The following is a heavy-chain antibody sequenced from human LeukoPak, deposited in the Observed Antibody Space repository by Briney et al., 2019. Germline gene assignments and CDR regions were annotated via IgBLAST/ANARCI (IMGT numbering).Heavy chain of an antibody. V-gene: IGHV1-69*04. CDR3: ARDLEAVVVVPAAYTPFDP. D-gene: IGHD2-2*01. Sequence: SVKVSCXASGGTFSSYTISWVRRAPGQGLEWMGRIIPILGIANYAQKFQGRVTITADKSTSTAYMELSSLRSEDTAVYYCARDLEAVVVVPAAYTPFDPWGQGTLVTVSS. CDR1: GGTFSSYT. J-gene: IGHJ5*02. CDR2: IIPILGIA.